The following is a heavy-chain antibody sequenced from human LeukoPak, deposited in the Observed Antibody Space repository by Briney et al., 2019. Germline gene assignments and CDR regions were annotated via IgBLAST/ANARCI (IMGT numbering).Heavy chain of an antibody. CDR2: IYYTGST. CDR3: ARGGSRQISSSDFDY. V-gene: IGHV4-59*01. D-gene: IGHD6-6*01. CDR1: GVSMSGYY. J-gene: IGHJ4*02. Sequence: SETLSLTCTVSGVSMSGYYWSWIRQPPGKGLEWIGYIYYTGSTNYNPSLKSRVTISVDTSKNQFSLKLSSVTAADTAVYYCARGGSRQISSSDFDYWGQGTLVTVSS.